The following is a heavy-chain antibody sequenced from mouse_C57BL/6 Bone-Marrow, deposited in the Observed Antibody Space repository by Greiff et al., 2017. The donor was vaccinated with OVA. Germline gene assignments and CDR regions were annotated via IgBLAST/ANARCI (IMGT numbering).Heavy chain of an antibody. Sequence: VKQRPGQGLEWIGRIHPSDSDTNYNQKFKGKATLTVDKSSSTAYMQLSSLTSEDSAVYYCAIGGIYYGSSHIFDYWGQGTTLTVSS. J-gene: IGHJ2*01. V-gene: IGHV1-74*01. CDR3: AIGGIYYGSSHIFDY. D-gene: IGHD1-1*01. CDR2: IHPSDSDT.